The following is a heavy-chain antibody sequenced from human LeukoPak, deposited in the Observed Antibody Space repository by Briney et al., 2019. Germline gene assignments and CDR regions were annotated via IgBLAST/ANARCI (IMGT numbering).Heavy chain of an antibody. J-gene: IGHJ4*02. CDR1: GFTFNAYG. V-gene: IGHV3-30*18. Sequence: GGSLRFSCAASGFTFNAYGIHWVRQPPGKGLEWVAVISYEGNSRNYADSVKGRFTISRDNSKNTLYLQMNSLRPEDTAVYYCAKDRGGNTYYPFLSYFLDYWGQGTLLTVSS. D-gene: IGHD4-23*01. CDR2: ISYEGNSR. CDR3: AKDRGGNTYYPFLSYFLDY.